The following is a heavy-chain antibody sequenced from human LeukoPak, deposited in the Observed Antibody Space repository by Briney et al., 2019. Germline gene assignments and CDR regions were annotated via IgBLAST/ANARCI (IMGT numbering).Heavy chain of an antibody. J-gene: IGHJ4*02. Sequence: GASVKVSCKASGYTFTGYYMHWVRQAPGQGLEWMGWINPNSGGTNYAQKFQGWVTITRDTSISTAYMELSRLRSDDTAVYYYAGQWLRLGRQLVYWGQGTLVTVSS. CDR2: INPNSGGT. CDR1: GYTFTGYY. V-gene: IGHV1-2*04. CDR3: AGQWLRLGRQLVY. D-gene: IGHD5-12*01.